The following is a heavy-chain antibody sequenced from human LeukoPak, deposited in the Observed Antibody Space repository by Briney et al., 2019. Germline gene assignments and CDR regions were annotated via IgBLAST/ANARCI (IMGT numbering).Heavy chain of an antibody. V-gene: IGHV3-74*01. CDR1: GFTFRSYW. CDR2: INSDGSST. J-gene: IGHJ3*02. D-gene: IGHD3-10*01. Sequence: PGGSLRLSCAPSGFTFRSYWMHWVRQAPVKGLVWVSRINSDGSSTSYADSVKGRFTISRDNAKNTLYLQMNSLRAEDTAVYHCARDRGGSAFDILGQGTMVTVSS. CDR3: ARDRGGSAFDI.